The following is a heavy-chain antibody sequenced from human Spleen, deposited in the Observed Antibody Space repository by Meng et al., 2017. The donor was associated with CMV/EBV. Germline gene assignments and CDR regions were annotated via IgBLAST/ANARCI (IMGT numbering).Heavy chain of an antibody. CDR3: ARGGRVGAFDI. D-gene: IGHD1-26*01. J-gene: IGHJ3*02. CDR2: VSSSSSFI. Sequence: LSLTCAASGFIFDDHAMHWVRQAPGKGLEWVSSVSSSSSFIYYADSVRGRFTISRDNAKDSVYLQMNNLRADDTAIYYCARGGRVGAFDIWGQGTLVTVSS. V-gene: IGHV3-21*01. CDR1: GFIFDDHA.